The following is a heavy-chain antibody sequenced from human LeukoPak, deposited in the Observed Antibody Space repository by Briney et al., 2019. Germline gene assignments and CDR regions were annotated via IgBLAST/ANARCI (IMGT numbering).Heavy chain of an antibody. CDR3: ARAYGSGSYTLLFFDY. Sequence: GASVKVSCKASGCTFTSYYMHWVRQAPGQGLEWMGIINPSGGSTSYAQKFQGRVTMTRDTSTSTVYMELSSLRSEDTAVYYCARAYGSGSYTLLFFDYWGQGTLVTVSS. J-gene: IGHJ4*02. CDR2: INPSGGST. CDR1: GCTFTSYY. V-gene: IGHV1-46*01. D-gene: IGHD3-10*01.